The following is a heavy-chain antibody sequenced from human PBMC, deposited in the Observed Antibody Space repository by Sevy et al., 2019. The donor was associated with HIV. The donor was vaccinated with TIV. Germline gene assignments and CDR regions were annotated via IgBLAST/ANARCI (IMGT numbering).Heavy chain of an antibody. CDR1: GFSFSYYG. CDR3: ANAYSGSYSNSYLYALDF. CDR2: ISHDGINE. J-gene: IGHJ6*02. Sequence: GGSLRLSCIGSGFSFSYYGIHWVRQSPGKGLDWVALISHDGINEYYADSVKGRLTISRDNSKNTVYLEMNSLRNEDTAIYFCANAYSGSYSNSYLYALDFWGQGTTVTVSS. D-gene: IGHD1-26*01. V-gene: IGHV3-30*18.